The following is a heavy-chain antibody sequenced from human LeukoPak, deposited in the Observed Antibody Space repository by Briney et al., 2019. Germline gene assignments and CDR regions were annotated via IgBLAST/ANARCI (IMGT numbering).Heavy chain of an antibody. J-gene: IGHJ4*02. CDR1: GFTFSSYS. CDR2: ISSSSSYI. CDR3: AKDGGAGYCSGGSCYGDDY. V-gene: IGHV3-21*04. D-gene: IGHD2-15*01. Sequence: PGGSLRLTCAASGFTFSSYSKNWVRQAPGKGLEWVSSISSSSSYIYYADSVKGRFTISRDNSKNTLYLQMNSLRAEDTAVYYCAKDGGAGYCSGGSCYGDDYWGQGTLVTVSS.